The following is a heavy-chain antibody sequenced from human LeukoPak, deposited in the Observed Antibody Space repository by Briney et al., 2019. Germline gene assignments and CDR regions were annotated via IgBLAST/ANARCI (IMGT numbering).Heavy chain of an antibody. CDR2: ISGSGGST. CDR3: AKMRHIVVVPAAGLDY. J-gene: IGHJ4*02. D-gene: IGHD2-2*01. Sequence: GGSLRLSCAASGFTFSSYAMSWVRQAPGKGLEWVSAISGSGGSTYYADSVKGRFTISRDNSKNTLYLQMNSLRAEDTAVYYCAKMRHIVVVPAAGLDYWGQGTLVTVSS. V-gene: IGHV3-23*01. CDR1: GFTFSSYA.